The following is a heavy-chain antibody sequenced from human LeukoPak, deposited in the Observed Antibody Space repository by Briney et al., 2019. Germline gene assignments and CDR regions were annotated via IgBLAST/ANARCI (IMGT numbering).Heavy chain of an antibody. CDR2: IYYSGST. V-gene: IGHV4-39*07. CDR3: ARVIVRGSGRLSGGYYYYYMDV. D-gene: IGHD3-10*01. CDR1: GGSISSSSYY. J-gene: IGHJ6*03. Sequence: SETLSLTCTVSGGSISSSSYYWGWIRQPPGKGLEWIGRIYYSGSTYYNPSLKSRVTISVDTAKNQFSLKLSSVTAADTAVYYCARVIVRGSGRLSGGYYYYYMDVWGKGTTVTVSS.